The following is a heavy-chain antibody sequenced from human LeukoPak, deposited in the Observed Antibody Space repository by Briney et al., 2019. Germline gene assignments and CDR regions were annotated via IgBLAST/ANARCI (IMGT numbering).Heavy chain of an antibody. CDR1: GFTFSNAW. Sequence: GSLRLSCAASGFTFSNAWMSWVRQAPGKGLEWVGRIKSKTDGGTTDYAAPVKGRFTISRDDSKNTLYLQMNSLKTEDTAVYYCTTDPPPRYYYGSGSYYSPIDYWGQGTLVTVSS. J-gene: IGHJ4*02. V-gene: IGHV3-15*01. D-gene: IGHD3-10*01. CDR3: TTDPPPRYYYGSGSYYSPIDY. CDR2: IKSKTDGGTT.